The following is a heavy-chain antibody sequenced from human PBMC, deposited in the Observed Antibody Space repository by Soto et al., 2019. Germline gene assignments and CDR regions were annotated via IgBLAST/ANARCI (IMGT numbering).Heavy chain of an antibody. CDR3: ARCSDYYYGMDV. D-gene: IGHD6-19*01. V-gene: IGHV3-74*01. Sequence: GGSLRLSCAASGFNFSSYWMHWVRQAPGKGLVWVSRINSDGSSTSYADSVKGRFTISRDNAKNTLYLQMNSLRAEDTAVYYCARCSDYYYGMDVWGQGTTVTVSS. J-gene: IGHJ6*02. CDR2: INSDGSST. CDR1: GFNFSSYW.